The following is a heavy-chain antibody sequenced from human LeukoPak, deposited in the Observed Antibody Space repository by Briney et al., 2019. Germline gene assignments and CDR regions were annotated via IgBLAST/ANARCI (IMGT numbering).Heavy chain of an antibody. CDR3: AREGCGSGGSCYSNWFDP. CDR1: GGSISSGDYY. CDR2: IYYSGST. Sequence: SQTLSLTCTVSGGSISSGDYYWSRIRQPPGKGLEWIGYIYYSGSTYYNPSLKSRVTISVDTSKNQFSLKLSSVTAADTAVYYCAREGCGSGGSCYSNWFDPWDHGTLVTVSS. D-gene: IGHD2-15*01. V-gene: IGHV4-30-4*01. J-gene: IGHJ5*02.